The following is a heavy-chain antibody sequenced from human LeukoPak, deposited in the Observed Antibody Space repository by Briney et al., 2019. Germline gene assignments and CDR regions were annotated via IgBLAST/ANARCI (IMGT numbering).Heavy chain of an antibody. CDR2: IYYSGST. D-gene: IGHD3-10*01. V-gene: IGHV4-39*01. CDR1: GGSISSSSYY. Sequence: PSETLSLTCTVSGGSISSSSYYWGWIRQPPGKGLEWIGSIYYSGSTYYNPSLKSRVTISVDTSKNQFSLKLSSVTAADTAVYYCARLLYGSGSPADYWGQGTLVTVSS. J-gene: IGHJ4*02. CDR3: ARLLYGSGSPADY.